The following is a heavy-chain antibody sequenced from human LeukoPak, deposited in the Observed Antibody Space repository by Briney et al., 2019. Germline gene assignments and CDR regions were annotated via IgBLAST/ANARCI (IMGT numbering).Heavy chain of an antibody. J-gene: IGHJ4*02. CDR1: GFTFSSYA. CDR2: ISGGGGST. CDR3: AKVWWEESTFDY. D-gene: IGHD2-21*01. V-gene: IGHV3-23*01. Sequence: GGSLRLSCAASGFTFSSYAMSWVRQAPGKGLEWVSAISGGGGSTYYADSVKGRFTISRDNSKNTLYLQMNSLRAEDTAVYYCAKVWWEESTFDYWGQGTLVTVSS.